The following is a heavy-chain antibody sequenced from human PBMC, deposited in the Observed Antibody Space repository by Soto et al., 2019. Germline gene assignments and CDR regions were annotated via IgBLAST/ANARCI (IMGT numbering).Heavy chain of an antibody. Sequence: QVQLQESGPGLVKPSGTLSLTCAVSGGSLSSTHWWSWVRQPPRKGLEWIGEIYHTGATNYNPSLQSRVTISVDKSKTQFSLILSSVTAADTAVYYCARDPYYYDSGDKGGFDPWGQGTLVTVSS. V-gene: IGHV4-4*02. CDR3: ARDPYYYDSGDKGGFDP. J-gene: IGHJ5*02. CDR2: IYHTGAT. CDR1: GGSLSSTHW. D-gene: IGHD3-10*01.